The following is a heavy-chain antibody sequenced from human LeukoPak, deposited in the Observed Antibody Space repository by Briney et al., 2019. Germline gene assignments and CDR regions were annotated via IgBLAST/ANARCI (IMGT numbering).Heavy chain of an antibody. J-gene: IGHJ5*02. CDR2: INPNSGGT. D-gene: IGHD1-14*01. V-gene: IGHV1-2*02. CDR1: GYTFTGYY. CDR3: ARAGTTRDYNWFDP. Sequence: ASVKVSCKASGYTFTGYYMHWVRQAPGQGLEWMGWINPNSGGTNYAQKFQGRVTMTRDTSISTAYMELSRLRSDDTAVYYCARAGTTRDYNWFDPWGQGTLVTVSS.